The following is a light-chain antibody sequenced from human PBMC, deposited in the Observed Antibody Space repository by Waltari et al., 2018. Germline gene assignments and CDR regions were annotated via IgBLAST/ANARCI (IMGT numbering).Light chain of an antibody. V-gene: IGLV2-14*03. J-gene: IGLJ3*02. Sequence: QSALTQPVSVSGAPGQSITIPFTGTTIYVGGYDYVSLYQLYPGEAPKLILYDVANRPSGVAKRFYGSKSGSTASLTISGLQAEDEALYYCTSKTTSNTLVFGGGTKVTVL. CDR3: TSKTTSNTLV. CDR2: DVA. CDR1: TIYVGGYDY.